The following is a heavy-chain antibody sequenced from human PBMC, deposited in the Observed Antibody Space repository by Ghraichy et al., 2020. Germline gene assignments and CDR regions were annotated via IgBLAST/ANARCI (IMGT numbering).Heavy chain of an antibody. CDR1: GFTFSSYA. CDR2: ISGSGGST. Sequence: GESMNISCAASGFTFSSYAMSWVRQAPGKGLEWVSAISGSGGSTYYADSVKGRFTISRDNSKNTLYLQMNSLRAEDTAVYYCAKNALEKGVTTLLDYWGQGTLVTVSS. J-gene: IGHJ4*02. D-gene: IGHD4-11*01. V-gene: IGHV3-23*01. CDR3: AKNALEKGVTTLLDY.